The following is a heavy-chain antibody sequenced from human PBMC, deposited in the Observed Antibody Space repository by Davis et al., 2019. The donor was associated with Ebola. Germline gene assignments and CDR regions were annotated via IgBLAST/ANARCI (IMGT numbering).Heavy chain of an antibody. D-gene: IGHD2-15*01. Sequence: GESLKISCAASGFTFSSYGMYWVRQAPGKGLDWVASIRYDGGDKHYAASVMGRFTISRDNSKNTLYLQMNSLRAEDTAVYYCAKTGGYCSGGSCYHRFGYLEVDYWGQGTLVTVSS. CDR2: IRYDGGDK. V-gene: IGHV3-30*02. J-gene: IGHJ4*02. CDR1: GFTFSSYG. CDR3: AKTGGYCSGGSCYHRFGYLEVDY.